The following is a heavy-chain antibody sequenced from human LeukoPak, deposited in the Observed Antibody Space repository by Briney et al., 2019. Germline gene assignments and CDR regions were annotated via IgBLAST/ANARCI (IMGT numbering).Heavy chain of an antibody. Sequence: KPSETLSLTCAVYGGSFSGYYWSWIRQPPRKGLEWIGEINHSGSTNYNPSLKSRVTISVDTSKNQFSLKLSSVTAADTAVYYCARVYSSTSCFDVWGQGTTVTVSS. D-gene: IGHD2-2*01. CDR3: ARVYSSTSCFDV. CDR2: INHSGST. V-gene: IGHV4-34*01. J-gene: IGHJ6*02. CDR1: GGSFSGYY.